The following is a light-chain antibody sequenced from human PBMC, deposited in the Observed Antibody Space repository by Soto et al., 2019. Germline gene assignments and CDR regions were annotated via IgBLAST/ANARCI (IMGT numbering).Light chain of an antibody. V-gene: IGKV1-9*01. CDR3: QADGFPPLT. CDR1: QGISSY. Sequence: IPLTQSPSSLSASVGDRVTIPCRASQGISSYLAWYQQKPGKAPKLLIYAASTLQSGVPSRFSGSGSGTDFTLTISIQEQEFLTVYCCQADGFPPLTFGGGTKVDIK. CDR2: AAS. J-gene: IGKJ4*01.